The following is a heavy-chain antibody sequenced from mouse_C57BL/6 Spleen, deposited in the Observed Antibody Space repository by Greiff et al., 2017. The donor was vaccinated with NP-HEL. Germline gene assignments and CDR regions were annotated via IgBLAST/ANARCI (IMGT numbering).Heavy chain of an antibody. CDR3: ARLLITTVDWYFDV. Sequence: VQLQQPGTELVKPGASVKLSCKASGYTFTSYWMHWVKQRPGQGLEWIGNINPSNGGTNYNEKFKSKATLTVDKSSSTAYMQLSSLTSEDSAVYYCARLLITTVDWYFDVWGTGTTVTVSS. CDR2: INPSNGGT. V-gene: IGHV1-53*01. CDR1: GYTFTSYW. D-gene: IGHD1-1*01. J-gene: IGHJ1*03.